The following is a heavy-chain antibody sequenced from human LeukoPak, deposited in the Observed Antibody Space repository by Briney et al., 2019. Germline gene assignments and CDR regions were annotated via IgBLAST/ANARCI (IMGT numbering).Heavy chain of an antibody. V-gene: IGHV4-59*01. CDR1: GGSISSYY. CDR3: ARGPTRYYFDY. CDR2: IYYSGST. Sequence: SETLSLTCTVSGGSISSYYWSWIRQPPGKGLEWIGYIYYSGSTNYNPSLKSRVTISVDTSKNQFSLKLSSVTAADTAVHYCARGPTRYYFDYWGQGTLASVSS. J-gene: IGHJ4*02.